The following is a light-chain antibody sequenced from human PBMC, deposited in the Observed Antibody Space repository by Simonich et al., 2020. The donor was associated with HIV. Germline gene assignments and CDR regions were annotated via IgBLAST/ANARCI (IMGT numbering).Light chain of an antibody. CDR2: DAS. CDR3: QQFNSYPIT. CDR1: QGISSA. J-gene: IGKJ5*01. Sequence: AIQLTQSPSSLSASVGDRVTIACRASQGISSALAWDQKKTGKAPKLLIYDASSLESGVPSRFSGSGSGTDFTLTISSLQPEDFATYYCQQFNSYPITFGQGTRLEIK. V-gene: IGKV1-13*02.